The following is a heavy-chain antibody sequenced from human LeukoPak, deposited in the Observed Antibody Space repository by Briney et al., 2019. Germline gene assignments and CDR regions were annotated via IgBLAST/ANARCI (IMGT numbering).Heavy chain of an antibody. CDR3: ARDGYYGSGSYSYYYGMDV. J-gene: IGHJ6*02. V-gene: IGHV3-20*01. CDR1: GFTFDDYG. CDR2: INWNGGST. D-gene: IGHD3-10*01. Sequence: GGSLRLSCAASGFTFDDYGMSWVRQAPGKGLEWVSGINWNGGSTGYADSVKGRFTISRDNAKNSLYLQMNSLRAEDTALYHCARDGYYGSGSYSYYYGMDVWGQGTTVTVSS.